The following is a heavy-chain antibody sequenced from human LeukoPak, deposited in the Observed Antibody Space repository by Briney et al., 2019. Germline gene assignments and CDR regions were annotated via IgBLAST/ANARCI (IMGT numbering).Heavy chain of an antibody. CDR3: ASPDDGPTSY. CDR2: IYSGGST. Sequence: GGSLRLSCAASGFTVSSNYMSWVRQAPGKGLEWVSVIYSGGSTYYADSVKGRFTISRDNSKNTLYLQMNSLRAEDTAVYYFASPDDGPTSYWGQGTLVTVSS. CDR1: GFTVSSNY. D-gene: IGHD5-24*01. J-gene: IGHJ4*02. V-gene: IGHV3-53*01.